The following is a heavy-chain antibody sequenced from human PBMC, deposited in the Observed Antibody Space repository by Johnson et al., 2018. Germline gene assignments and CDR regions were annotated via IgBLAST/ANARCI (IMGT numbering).Heavy chain of an antibody. Sequence: QVQPVQSGGGVVQPGRSLRLSCAASGFTFSTYGMHWVRQASGRGLAWVAGISYDGSKTYYVDPVKGRFTISSENAKNFLYPQMNSLRAEDTAVSCRARDPAAVTGAFDIWGQGTMVTVSA. CDR3: ARDPAAVTGAFDI. V-gene: IGHV3-33*05. CDR1: GFTFSTYG. D-gene: IGHD4-17*01. J-gene: IGHJ3*02. CDR2: ISYDGSKT.